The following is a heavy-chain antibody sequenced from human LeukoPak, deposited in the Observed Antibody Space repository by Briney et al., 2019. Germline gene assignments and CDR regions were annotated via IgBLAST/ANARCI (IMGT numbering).Heavy chain of an antibody. Sequence: SETLSLTCTVSGDSISSGDYYWSWIRQPAGKGLEWIGRISSSGSTNYNPSLKSRVTTSVDTSKNQFSLKLSSVTAADTAVYFCARGPYSYDSSGAFDIWGQGTMVTVSS. CDR1: GDSISSGDYY. CDR2: ISSSGST. CDR3: ARGPYSYDSSGAFDI. V-gene: IGHV4-61*02. D-gene: IGHD3-22*01. J-gene: IGHJ3*02.